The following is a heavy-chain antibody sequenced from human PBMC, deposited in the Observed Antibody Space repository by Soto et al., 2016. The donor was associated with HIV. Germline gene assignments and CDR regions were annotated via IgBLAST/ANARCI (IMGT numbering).Heavy chain of an antibody. Sequence: QLQLQESGPGLVKPSETLSLTCTVSGVSIISSEYYWAWIRQPPGKGLEWIGTIYYSGTTYYNPSLESRVTMSVDTSENHFSLSLGSVTAADTAVYYCARHADYDILGGLDYWGQGTPVTSPQ. CDR2: IYYSGTT. D-gene: IGHD3-9*01. CDR1: GVSIISSEYY. V-gene: IGHV4-39*01. J-gene: IGHJ4*02. CDR3: ARHADYDILGGLDY.